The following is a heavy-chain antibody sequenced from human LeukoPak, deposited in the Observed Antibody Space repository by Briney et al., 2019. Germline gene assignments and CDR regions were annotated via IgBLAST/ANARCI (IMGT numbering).Heavy chain of an antibody. CDR1: GYTFTSYD. CDR3: ARALAAAGHYYYYGMDV. D-gene: IGHD6-13*01. J-gene: IGHJ6*02. V-gene: IGHV1-8*01. Sequence: ASVKVSCKASGYTFTSYDINWVRQATGQGLEWMGWMNPNSGNTGYAQKFQGRVTMTGKTSISTAYMELSSLRSEDTAVYYCARALAAAGHYYYYGMDVWGQGTTVTVSS. CDR2: MNPNSGNT.